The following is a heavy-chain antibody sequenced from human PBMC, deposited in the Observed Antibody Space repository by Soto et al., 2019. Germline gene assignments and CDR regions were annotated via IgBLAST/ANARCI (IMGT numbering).Heavy chain of an antibody. D-gene: IGHD2-8*02. V-gene: IGHV3-23*01. CDR2: ISGSGDST. Sequence: DVQLLESGGGLVQPGGSLRLSCAASGFIFSTYAMTWVRQAPGKGLEWVSGISGSGDSTYYADSVKGRFTISRDNSKNTLFLQMNSLRAEDTAVYFCAKEMVHCTGTRCARYFDSWGQGTLVTVSS. CDR3: AKEMVHCTGTRCARYFDS. CDR1: GFIFSTYA. J-gene: IGHJ4*02.